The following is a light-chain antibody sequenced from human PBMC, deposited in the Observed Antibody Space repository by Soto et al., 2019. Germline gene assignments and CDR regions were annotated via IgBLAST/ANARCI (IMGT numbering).Light chain of an antibody. J-gene: IGLJ3*02. CDR2: SDN. Sequence: QSVLTQPPSASGTPGQRVTISCSGGSSNIGSNTVNWYQQLPGTAPKLLIYSDNQRPSGVPDRFSGSKSGTSASLAISGLQSEDEADYYCAARDDSLNGWVFGGGTKVTVL. CDR3: AARDDSLNGWV. V-gene: IGLV1-44*01. CDR1: SSNIGSNT.